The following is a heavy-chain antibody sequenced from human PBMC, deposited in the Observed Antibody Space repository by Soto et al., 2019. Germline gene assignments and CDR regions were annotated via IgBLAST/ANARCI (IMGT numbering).Heavy chain of an antibody. CDR2: INHSGST. Sequence: ASETLSLTCAVYGGSFSGYYWSWIRQPPGKGLEWIGEINHSGSTNYNPSLKSRVTISVDTSKNQFSLKLSSVTAADTAVYYCARSSVDYIWWSYRSRGLFDYWGQGTLVTVSS. CDR1: GGSFSGYY. CDR3: ARSSVDYIWWSYRSRGLFDY. D-gene: IGHD3-16*02. V-gene: IGHV4-34*01. J-gene: IGHJ4*02.